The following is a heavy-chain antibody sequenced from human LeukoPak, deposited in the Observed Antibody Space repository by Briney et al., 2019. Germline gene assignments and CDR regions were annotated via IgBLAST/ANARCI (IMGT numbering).Heavy chain of an antibody. D-gene: IGHD4-17*01. Sequence: PGGSLRLSCAASGFTFSSYAMNWVRQAPGKGLEWVSAIRGSGDTTYYTDSVKGRFTISRDNSKNTLYLQMNSLGAEDTAVYYCARRGYYGDYFDCWGQGTLVAVSS. V-gene: IGHV3-23*01. J-gene: IGHJ4*02. CDR3: ARRGYYGDYFDC. CDR1: GFTFSSYA. CDR2: IRGSGDTT.